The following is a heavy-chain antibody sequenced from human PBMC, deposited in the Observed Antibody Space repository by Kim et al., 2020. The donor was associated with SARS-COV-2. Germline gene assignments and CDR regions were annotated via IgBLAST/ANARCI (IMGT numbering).Heavy chain of an antibody. V-gene: IGHV3-23*01. D-gene: IGHD1-26*01. J-gene: IGHJ4*02. CDR3: ASQYGGSYYYFDY. Sequence: GGSLRLSCAASGFTFNNYAMSWVRQAPGKGLEWVSAVSGSGTNTYYADSVRGRFTISRDNSKNTLYLQMNSLRAEDTAVYYCASQYGGSYYYFDYWGQGTLVTLSP. CDR1: GFTFNNYA. CDR2: VSGSGTNT.